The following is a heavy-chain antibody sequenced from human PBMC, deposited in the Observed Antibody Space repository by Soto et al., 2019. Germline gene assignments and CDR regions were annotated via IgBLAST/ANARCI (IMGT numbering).Heavy chain of an antibody. CDR2: INHSGST. J-gene: IGHJ6*02. D-gene: IGHD1-20*01. Sequence: SETLSLTCAVYGGSFSGYYWSWIRQPPGKGLEWIGEINHSGSTNYNPSLKSRVTISVDTSKNQFSLKLSSVTAADTAVYYCARGRGTYNWDGDYYYYFGLDIWGQGTTVTVSS. CDR3: ARGRGTYNWDGDYYYYFGLDI. CDR1: GGSFSGYY. V-gene: IGHV4-34*01.